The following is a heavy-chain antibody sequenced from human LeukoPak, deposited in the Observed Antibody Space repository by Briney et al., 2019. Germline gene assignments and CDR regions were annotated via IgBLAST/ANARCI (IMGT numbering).Heavy chain of an antibody. Sequence: PSETLSLTCTVSGGSISSSSYYWGWIRQPPGKGLEWIGSIYYSGSTYYNPSLKSRVTISVDTSKNQFSLKLSSVTAADTAVYYCGRGSGSYEDVWGQGTTVTVSS. D-gene: IGHD3-10*01. CDR2: IYYSGST. CDR1: GGSISSSSYY. CDR3: GRGSGSYEDV. V-gene: IGHV4-39*07. J-gene: IGHJ6*02.